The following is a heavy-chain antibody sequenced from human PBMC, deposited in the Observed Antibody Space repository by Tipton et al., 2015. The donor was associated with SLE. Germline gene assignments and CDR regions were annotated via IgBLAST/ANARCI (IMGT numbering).Heavy chain of an antibody. CDR2: INHSGST. Sequence: TLSLTCTVSGGSISSYYWSWIRQPPGKGLEWIGEINHSGSTNYNPSLKSRVTISVDTSKNQFSLKLSSVTAADTAVYYCARGLGTHDYGDYWGQGTLVTVSS. V-gene: IGHV4-34*01. D-gene: IGHD3-16*01. CDR1: GGSISSYY. CDR3: ARGLGTHDYGDY. J-gene: IGHJ4*02.